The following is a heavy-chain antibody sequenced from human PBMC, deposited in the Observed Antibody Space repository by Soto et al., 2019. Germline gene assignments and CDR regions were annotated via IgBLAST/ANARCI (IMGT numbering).Heavy chain of an antibody. D-gene: IGHD2-15*01. Sequence: PSETLSLTCPVSGGSISSGDYYWSWIRQPPGRGLEWIGYIYYSGTTYYNPSLKSRVTISVDTSKNQFSLKLSSVTAADTAAYYCASRGTTTYCSGGSCYARGFDYWGQGTLVTVS. CDR1: GGSISSGDYY. J-gene: IGHJ4*02. CDR3: ASRGTTTYCSGGSCYARGFDY. CDR2: IYYSGTT. V-gene: IGHV4-30-4*01.